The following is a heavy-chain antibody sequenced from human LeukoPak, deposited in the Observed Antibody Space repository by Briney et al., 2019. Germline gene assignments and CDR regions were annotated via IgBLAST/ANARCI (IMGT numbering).Heavy chain of an antibody. Sequence: PGGSLRLSCAASGFTFSSYGMHWVRQAPGKGLEWVAVIWYDGSNKYYADSVKGRFTISRDNSKNTLYLQMNSLRAEDTAVYYCARDLSGGVCHFYYYYGMDVWGKGTTVTVSS. CDR1: GFTFSSYG. D-gene: IGHD2-21*02. CDR2: IWYDGSNK. V-gene: IGHV3-33*01. J-gene: IGHJ6*04. CDR3: ARDLSGGVCHFYYYYGMDV.